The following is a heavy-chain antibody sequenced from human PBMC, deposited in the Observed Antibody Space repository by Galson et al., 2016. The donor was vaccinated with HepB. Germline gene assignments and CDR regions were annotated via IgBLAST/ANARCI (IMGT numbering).Heavy chain of an antibody. D-gene: IGHD3-10*01. V-gene: IGHV3-30*18. CDR3: AKDGLYYGSGSYGSVDY. J-gene: IGHJ4*02. CDR1: GFTFRTYN. CDR2: ISYDGSNK. Sequence: SLRLSCAASGFTFRTYNIHWVRQAPGKGLEWVAVISYDGSNKYYTDSVKGRFTISRDNSKNTLYLQMNSLRAEDRAVYYCAKDGLYYGSGSYGSVDYWGQGTLVTVSS.